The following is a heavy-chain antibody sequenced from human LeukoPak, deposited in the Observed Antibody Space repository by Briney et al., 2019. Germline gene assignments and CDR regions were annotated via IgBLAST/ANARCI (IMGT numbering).Heavy chain of an antibody. CDR3: ATADKRAYCGALCS. V-gene: IGHV3-30*02. CDR2: IRYDGSNK. Sequence: GGSLRLSCAASGFTFSSYGMHWVRQAPGKGLEWVAFIRYDGSNKYYADSVKGRFTISRDNSKNTLYLQMNSLRAEDTAVYYCATADKRAYCGALCSWGQGTLVTVSS. D-gene: IGHD2-21*01. CDR1: GFTFSSYG. J-gene: IGHJ4*02.